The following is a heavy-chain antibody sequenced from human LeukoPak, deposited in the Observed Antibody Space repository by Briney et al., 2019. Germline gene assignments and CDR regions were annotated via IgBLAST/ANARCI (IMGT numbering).Heavy chain of an antibody. CDR1: GFTFSSYS. CDR2: ITTRSTYI. Sequence: GGSLRLSCAASGFTFSSYSMSWVRHAPGKGLEWGSSITTRSTYISYADSVKGRFTISRDNAKNALYLQMNSLRAEDTAVYYCARGKYSSGWFDYWGQGTLVSVSS. J-gene: IGHJ4*02. CDR3: ARGKYSSGWFDY. D-gene: IGHD6-19*01. V-gene: IGHV3-21*01.